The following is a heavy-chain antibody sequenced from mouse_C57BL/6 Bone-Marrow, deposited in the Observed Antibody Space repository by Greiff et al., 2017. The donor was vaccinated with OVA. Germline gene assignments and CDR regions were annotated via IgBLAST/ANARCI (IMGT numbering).Heavy chain of an antibody. V-gene: IGHV1-9*01. Sequence: VQLQQSGAELMKPGASVKLSCKATGYTFTGYWIEWVKQRPGHGLEWIGEILPGSGSTNYNEKFKGKATFTADPSSNTAYMQPSSLTTEDSAIYYCARGTAQAKDYAMDYWGQGTLVTVSS. CDR1: GYTFTGYW. J-gene: IGHJ4*01. D-gene: IGHD3-2*02. CDR2: ILPGSGST. CDR3: ARGTAQAKDYAMDY.